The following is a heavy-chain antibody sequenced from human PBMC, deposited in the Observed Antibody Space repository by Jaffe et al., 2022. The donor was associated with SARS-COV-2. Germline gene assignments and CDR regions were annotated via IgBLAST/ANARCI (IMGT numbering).Heavy chain of an antibody. V-gene: IGHV3-11*06. CDR3: ARVGCSGGSCYLRGHFDY. J-gene: IGHJ4*02. CDR2: ISSSSSYT. D-gene: IGHD2-15*01. CDR1: GFTFSDYY. Sequence: QVQLVESGGGLVKPGGSLRLSCAASGFTFSDYYMSWIRQAPGKGLEWVSYISSSSSYTNYADSVKGRFTISRDNAKNSLYLQMNSLRAEDTAVYYCARVGCSGGSCYLRGHFDYWGQGTLVTVSS.